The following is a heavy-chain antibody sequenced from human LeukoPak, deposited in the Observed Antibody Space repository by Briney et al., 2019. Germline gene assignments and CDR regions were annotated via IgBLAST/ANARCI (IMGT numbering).Heavy chain of an antibody. J-gene: IGHJ6*02. CDR3: ARESRYSSSWYPIILGYYYYGMDV. CDR2: IKQDGSEK. D-gene: IGHD6-13*01. CDR1: GFTFSSYW. Sequence: GGSLRLSCAASGFTFSSYWMSWVRQAPGKGLEWVAHIKQDGSEKYYVDSVKGRFTISRDNAKNSLYLQINSLRAEDTAVYYCARESRYSSSWYPIILGYYYYGMDVWGQGTTVTVSS. V-gene: IGHV3-7*01.